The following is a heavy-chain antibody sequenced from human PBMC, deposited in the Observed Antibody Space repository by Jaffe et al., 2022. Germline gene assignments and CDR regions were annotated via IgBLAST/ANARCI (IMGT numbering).Heavy chain of an antibody. J-gene: IGHJ6*03. CDR2: IRSKAYGGTT. CDR1: GFTFGDYA. D-gene: IGHD3-16*01. CDR3: TRDGARDSYYYYYMDV. V-gene: IGHV3-49*03. Sequence: EVQLVESGGGLVQPGRSLRLSCTASGFTFGDYAMSWFRQAPGKGLEWVGFIRSKAYGGTTEYAASVKGRFTISRDDSKSIAYLQMNSLKTEDTAVYYCTRDGARDSYYYYYMDVWGKGTTVTVSS.